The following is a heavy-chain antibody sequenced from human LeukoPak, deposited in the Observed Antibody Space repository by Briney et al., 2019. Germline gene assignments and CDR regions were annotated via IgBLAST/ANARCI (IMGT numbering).Heavy chain of an antibody. J-gene: IGHJ4*02. Sequence: GGSLGLSCAASGFTFSDHYMDWVRQAPGKGLEWVGRTRNKANSYTTEYAASVKGRFTISRDDSKNSLYLQMNSLKTEDTAVYYCARESGVYSSSWYLDYWGQGTLVTVSS. CDR1: GFTFSDHY. V-gene: IGHV3-72*01. CDR3: ARESGVYSSSWYLDY. D-gene: IGHD6-13*01. CDR2: TRNKANSYTT.